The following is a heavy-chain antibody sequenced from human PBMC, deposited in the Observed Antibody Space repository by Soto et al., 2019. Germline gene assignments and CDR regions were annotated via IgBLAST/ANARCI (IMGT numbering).Heavy chain of an antibody. CDR2: IYYSGST. Sequence: SETLSLTCTVSGGSISSGGYYWSWIRQHPGKGLEWIGYIYYSGSTYYNPSLKSRVTISVDTSKNQFSLKLSSVTAADTAVYYCAREGGPITMVRGPIRYWGQGTLVTVSS. CDR1: GGSISSGGYY. J-gene: IGHJ4*02. V-gene: IGHV4-31*03. CDR3: AREGGPITMVRGPIRY. D-gene: IGHD3-10*01.